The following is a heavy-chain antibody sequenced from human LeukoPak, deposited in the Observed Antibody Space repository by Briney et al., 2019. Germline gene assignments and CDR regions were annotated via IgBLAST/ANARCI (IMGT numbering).Heavy chain of an antibody. CDR2: ISYDGSNK. CDR1: GFTFSSYA. D-gene: IGHD3-16*01. CDR3: ARDGQGGFYYYYYMDV. V-gene: IGHV3-30*04. J-gene: IGHJ6*03. Sequence: QPGGSLRLSCAASGFTFSSYAMHWVRQAPGKGLEWVAVISYDGSNKYYADSVKGRFTISRDNSKNTLYLQMNSLRAEDTAVYYCARDGQGGFYYYYYMDVWGNGATVTVSS.